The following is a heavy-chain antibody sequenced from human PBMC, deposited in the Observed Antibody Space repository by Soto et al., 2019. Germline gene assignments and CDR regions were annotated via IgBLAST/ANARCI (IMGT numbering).Heavy chain of an antibody. CDR1: GFTCNNFA. J-gene: IGHJ4*02. CDR3: ANVRQRFLDILTGATNFDS. Sequence: EVHLLGSGGDLVKPGGSLRLSCEVSGFTCNNFAMSWVRQSPGKGLEWVSTISSDGDLRHYAESVKGRFTISRHNSKSSLFLQMNSLRAEDTALYVCANVRQRFLDILTGATNFDSWGQGTLVTVSS. CDR2: ISSDGDLR. V-gene: IGHV3-23*01. D-gene: IGHD3-9*01.